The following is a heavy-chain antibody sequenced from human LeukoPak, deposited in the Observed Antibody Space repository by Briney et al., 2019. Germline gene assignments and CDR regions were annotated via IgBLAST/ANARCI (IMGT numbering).Heavy chain of an antibody. Sequence: GGSLRLSCAASGFTFSSYSMNWVRQAPGKGLEWVSSISSSSTYIYYAGSVKGRFTISRDNAKNSLFLQMNSLRAGDTAVYYCARDKGTEGLLPRGDWYFDLWGRGTLVTVSS. CDR2: ISSSSTYI. CDR1: GFTFSSYS. CDR3: ARDKGTEGLLPRGDWYFDL. V-gene: IGHV3-21*01. J-gene: IGHJ2*01. D-gene: IGHD3-3*01.